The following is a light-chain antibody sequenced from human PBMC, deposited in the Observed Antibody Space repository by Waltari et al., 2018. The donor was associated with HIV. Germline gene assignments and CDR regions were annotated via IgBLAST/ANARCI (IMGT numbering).Light chain of an antibody. CDR3: ALYMGSGIVV. Sequence: QTVVTQEPSFSVSPGGTVTLTCGFSSGSVSTSYYPSWYQLTPGQTPRPLIYSTNPRSSGVPDRFSGSILGIKAALTITGAQADDESVYFCALYMGSGIVVFGGGTKLTVL. J-gene: IGLJ2*01. V-gene: IGLV8-61*01. CDR2: STN. CDR1: SGSVSTSYY.